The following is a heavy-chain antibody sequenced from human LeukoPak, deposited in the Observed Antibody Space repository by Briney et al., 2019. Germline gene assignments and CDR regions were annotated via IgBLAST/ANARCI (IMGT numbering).Heavy chain of an antibody. CDR3: ARVVVRGAELDY. CDR2: INPSGGST. J-gene: IGHJ4*02. Sequence: ASVKVSCKASGYTFTSYYMHWVRQAPGQGLEWMGIINPSGGSTSYAQKFQGRGTMTRDTSTSTVYMELSSLRSEDTAVYYCARVVVRGAELDYWGQGTLVTVSS. V-gene: IGHV1-46*01. D-gene: IGHD3-10*01. CDR1: GYTFTSYY.